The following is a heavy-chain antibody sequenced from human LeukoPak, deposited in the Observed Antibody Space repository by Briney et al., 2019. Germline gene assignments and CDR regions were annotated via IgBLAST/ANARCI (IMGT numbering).Heavy chain of an antibody. CDR1: GFTFSDHY. D-gene: IGHD1-26*01. CDR3: ARGGSFGAFDI. J-gene: IGHJ3*02. V-gene: IGHV3-72*01. Sequence: PGGSLRLSCAASGFTFSDHYMGWVRQAPGKGLEWVGRTRNKANSYTTEYAASVEGRFTISRDDSKNSLYLQMNSLKTEDTAVYYCARGGSFGAFDIWGQGTMVTVSS. CDR2: TRNKANSYTT.